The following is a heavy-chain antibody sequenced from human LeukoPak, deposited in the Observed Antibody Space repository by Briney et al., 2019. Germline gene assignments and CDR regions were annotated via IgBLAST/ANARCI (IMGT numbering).Heavy chain of an antibody. Sequence: PGGSLRLSCAASGFTFSTSWMSCVRQAPGKGLEWVAHIKQDGSEKYYVDSVKGRFTISRDNAKNSLYLQMKSLRAEDTAGYYCARDKFGGTDYWGQGTLVTVSS. CDR3: ARDKFGGTDY. J-gene: IGHJ4*02. CDR1: GFTFSTSW. CDR2: IKQDGSEK. V-gene: IGHV3-7*01. D-gene: IGHD3-16*01.